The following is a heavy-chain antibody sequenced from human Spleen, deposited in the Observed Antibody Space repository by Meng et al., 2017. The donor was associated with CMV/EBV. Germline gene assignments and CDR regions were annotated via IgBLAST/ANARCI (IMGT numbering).Heavy chain of an antibody. CDR3: SRFRGYPLYYYALDV. J-gene: IGHJ6*02. CDR2: IRSKAYGGTT. V-gene: IGHV3-49*04. CDR1: GFIFGDYA. D-gene: IGHD5-18*01. Sequence: GESLKISCTASGFIFGDYAMSWVRQAPGKGLEWVGFIRSKAYGGTTEYAASVEGRFTISRDDSKSIAYLQMNSLKTEDTAVYYCSRFRGYPLYYYALDVWGQGATVTVSS.